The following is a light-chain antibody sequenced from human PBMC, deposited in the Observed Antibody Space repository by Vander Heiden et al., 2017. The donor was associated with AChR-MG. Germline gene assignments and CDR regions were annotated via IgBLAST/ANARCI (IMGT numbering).Light chain of an antibody. J-gene: IGLJ3*02. CDR3: QAWDRKSEEV. V-gene: IGLV3-1*01. Sequence: SHELPPPPSVSVSPGQTASITCSGDTLGDKYVCWYQKKSGQARLLVIYQDTKRPSGVLERFAGANSGNTATLTISGTQETDEADYYCQAWDRKSEEVVGGGNKLTVL. CDR2: QDT. CDR1: TLGDKY.